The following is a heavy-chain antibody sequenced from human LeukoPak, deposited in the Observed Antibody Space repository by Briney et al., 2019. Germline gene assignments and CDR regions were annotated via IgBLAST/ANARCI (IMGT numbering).Heavy chain of an antibody. CDR3: VRGPGRGYVNEP. CDR1: GGSICNSY. J-gene: IGHJ5*02. Sequence: SETLSLTCAVSGGSICNSYCSWARQPPGKELEFIGYISTGGDINYHPSLRSRATMSINPSNNQLSLTLTSVTTADTAVYFCVRGPGRGYVNEPWGQGSLVTVSS. D-gene: IGHD3-10*02. CDR2: ISTGGDI. V-gene: IGHV4-4*08.